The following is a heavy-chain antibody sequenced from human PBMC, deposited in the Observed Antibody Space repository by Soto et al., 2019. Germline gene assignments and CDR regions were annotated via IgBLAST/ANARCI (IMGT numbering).Heavy chain of an antibody. J-gene: IGHJ6*02. Sequence: ELQLGESGGGLVQPGRSLRLSCAASGFTFDDHAMHWVRQAPGKGLEWVSGISWNGGTIGYADSVKGRFTISRDNAKNSLYLEMNSLRVEDTALYYCVKDISSYYGGMDVWGQGTTVTVSS. V-gene: IGHV3-9*01. CDR2: ISWNGGTI. D-gene: IGHD3-16*02. CDR3: VKDISSYYGGMDV. CDR1: GFTFDDHA.